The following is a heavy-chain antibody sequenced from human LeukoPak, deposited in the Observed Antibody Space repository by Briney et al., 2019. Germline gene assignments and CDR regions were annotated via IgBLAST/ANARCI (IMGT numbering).Heavy chain of an antibody. CDR3: ADSSGYLGGDVFDS. Sequence: PSETLSLTCSVSGVSINSSDYCWGWIRQPPGKGLEWIGTIHYSGNSYYNPSLKSRATMSVDTSKKQFSLSLSSVTAADTAVYFCADSSGYLGGDVFDSWGQGTMVTVSS. J-gene: IGHJ3*02. D-gene: IGHD3-22*01. CDR2: IHYSGNS. V-gene: IGHV4-39*01. CDR1: GVSINSSDYC.